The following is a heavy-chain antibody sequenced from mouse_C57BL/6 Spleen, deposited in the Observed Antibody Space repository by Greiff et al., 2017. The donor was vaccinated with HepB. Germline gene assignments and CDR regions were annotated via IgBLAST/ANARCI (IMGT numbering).Heavy chain of an antibody. V-gene: IGHV3-1*01. CDR1: GYSITSGYD. J-gene: IGHJ4*01. Sequence: VQLKESGPGMVKPSQSLSLTCTVTGYSITSGYDWHWIRHFPGNKLEWMGYISYSGSTNYNPSLKSRISITHDTSKNHFFLKLNSVTTEDTATYYCARAGNYYGSRDAMDYWGQGTSVTVSS. CDR3: ARAGNYYGSRDAMDY. D-gene: IGHD1-1*01. CDR2: ISYSGST.